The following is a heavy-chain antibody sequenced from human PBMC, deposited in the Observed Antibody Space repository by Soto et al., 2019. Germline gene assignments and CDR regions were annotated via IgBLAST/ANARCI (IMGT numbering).Heavy chain of an antibody. D-gene: IGHD2-15*01. CDR1: GYTFTSYG. Sequence: QVQLVQSGAEVKKPGASVKVSCKASGYTFTSYGISWVRQAPGQGLEWMGWISAYNGNTNYAQKLQGRVTMTTDTSTSTADMELRSLRSDDTAVYYCARDLRDCRGGSFRHWYFYLWGRGTLVTVAS. CDR3: ARDLRDCRGGSFRHWYFYL. J-gene: IGHJ2*01. CDR2: ISAYNGNT. V-gene: IGHV1-18*01.